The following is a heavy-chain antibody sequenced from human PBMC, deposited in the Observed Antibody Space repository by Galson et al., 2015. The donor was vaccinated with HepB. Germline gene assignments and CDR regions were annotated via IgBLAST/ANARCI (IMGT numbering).Heavy chain of an antibody. Sequence: SVKVSCKASGGTFSSYAISWVRQAPGQGLEWVGGIIPIFGTANYAQKFQGRVTITADKSTSTAYMELSSLRSEDTAVYYCARGQVQEPFYYYYDMDVWGQGTTVTVSS. CDR2: IIPIFGTA. V-gene: IGHV1-69*06. CDR1: GGTFSSYA. D-gene: IGHD4-11*01. J-gene: IGHJ6*02. CDR3: ARGQVQEPFYYYYDMDV.